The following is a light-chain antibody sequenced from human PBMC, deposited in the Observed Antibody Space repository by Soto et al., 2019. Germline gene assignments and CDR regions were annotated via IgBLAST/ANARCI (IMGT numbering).Light chain of an antibody. J-gene: IGLJ1*01. V-gene: IGLV2-14*02. Sequence: QSALTQPASVSGSPGQSITISCTGTSSDVGSYNLVSWYQQHPGKAPKLMIYEVTNRPSGISDRFSGSKSGNTASLTISGLLAEDEADYYCTSYTSISTYVFGTGTKLTVL. CDR1: SSDVGSYNL. CDR3: TSYTSISTYV. CDR2: EVT.